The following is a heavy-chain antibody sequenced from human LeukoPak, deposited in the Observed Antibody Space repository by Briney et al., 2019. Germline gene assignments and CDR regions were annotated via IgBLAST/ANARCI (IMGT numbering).Heavy chain of an antibody. D-gene: IGHD6-19*01. CDR2: ISWDGGST. CDR1: GFTFDDYT. Sequence: GGSLRLPCAASGFTFDDYTMHWVRQAPGKGLEWVSLISWDGGSTYYADSVKGRFTISRDNSKNSLYLQMNSLRTEDTALYYCAKDKAVAGDYYYYGMDVWGQGTTVTVSS. CDR3: AKDKAVAGDYYYYGMDV. J-gene: IGHJ6*02. V-gene: IGHV3-43*01.